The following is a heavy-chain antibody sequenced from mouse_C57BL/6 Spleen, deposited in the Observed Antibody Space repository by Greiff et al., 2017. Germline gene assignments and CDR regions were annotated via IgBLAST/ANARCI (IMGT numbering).Heavy chain of an antibody. CDR3: AREDGYYRYFDV. CDR1: GYSITSGYY. Sequence: EVKLQESGPGLVKPSQSLSLTCSVTGYSITSGYYWNWIRQFPGNKLEWMGYISYDGSNNYNPSLKNRISISRDTSKNQFFLMLNSVTTEDTATYYCAREDGYYRYFDVWGTGTTVTVSS. D-gene: IGHD2-3*01. CDR2: ISYDGSN. V-gene: IGHV3-6*01. J-gene: IGHJ1*03.